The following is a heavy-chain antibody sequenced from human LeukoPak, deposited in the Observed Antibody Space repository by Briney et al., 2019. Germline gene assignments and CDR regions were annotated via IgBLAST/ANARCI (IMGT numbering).Heavy chain of an antibody. V-gene: IGHV4-31*03. CDR1: GGSISSGGYY. CDR3: ARGIATATVTTKIDY. D-gene: IGHD4-17*01. Sequence: SETLSLTCTVSGGSISSGGYYWSWIRQHPGKGLEWIGYIYYSGSTYYNPSLKSRVTISVDTSKNQFSLKLSSVTAADTAVYYCARGIATATVTTKIDYWGQGTLVTVSS. CDR2: IYYSGST. J-gene: IGHJ4*02.